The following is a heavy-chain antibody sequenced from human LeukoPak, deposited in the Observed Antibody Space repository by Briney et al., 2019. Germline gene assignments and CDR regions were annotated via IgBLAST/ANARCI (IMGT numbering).Heavy chain of an antibody. CDR2: IYSGGST. Sequence: PGGSLRLSCAASGFTVSSNYMSWVRQAPGKGLEWVSVIYSGGSTYYADSVKGRFTISRDNSKNTLYLQMNSLRAEDTAVYYCARERAYFDWLSPENWGQGTLVTVSS. J-gene: IGHJ4*02. V-gene: IGHV3-66*01. CDR3: ARERAYFDWLSPEN. D-gene: IGHD3-9*01. CDR1: GFTVSSNY.